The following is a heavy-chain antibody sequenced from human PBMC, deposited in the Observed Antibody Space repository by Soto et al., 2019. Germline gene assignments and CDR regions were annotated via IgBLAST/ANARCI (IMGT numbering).Heavy chain of an antibody. D-gene: IGHD3-10*01. CDR1: GYTFTNYD. V-gene: IGHV1-18*01. J-gene: IGHJ5*02. Sequence: QVQLVQSGAEVKKPGASVKVSCKASGYTFTNYDITWVRQAPGQGLEWMGWITAYYGNTDYAQKFQGRVTMTTDTSXSXXYMELRSLRSDDTAVYYCASVGPIPMVRARGGFDPWGQGTLVTVSS. CDR2: ITAYYGNT. CDR3: ASVGPIPMVRARGGFDP.